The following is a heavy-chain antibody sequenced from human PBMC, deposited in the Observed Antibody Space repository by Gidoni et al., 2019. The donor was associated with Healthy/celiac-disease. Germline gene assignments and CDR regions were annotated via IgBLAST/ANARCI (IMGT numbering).Heavy chain of an antibody. CDR1: GVNVSNYG. Sequence: QVQRVESGGGGVQPGRYLRLSCGASGVNVSNYGMHWVRQSPGKGLEWVAVISYDGCNKYYADSVTRRFTISRDNLKTTLYLQMNSLRAEDTAVSSCAQVSFPSGGWLVLDYWGQGTLVTVSS. CDR2: ISYDGCNK. D-gene: IGHD6-19*01. J-gene: IGHJ4*02. CDR3: AQVSFPSGGWLVLDY. V-gene: IGHV3-30*18.